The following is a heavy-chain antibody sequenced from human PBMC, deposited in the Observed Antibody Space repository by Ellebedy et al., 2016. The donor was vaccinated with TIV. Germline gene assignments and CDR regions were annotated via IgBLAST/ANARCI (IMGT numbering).Heavy chain of an antibody. Sequence: MPGGSLRLSCSVSGSSISSVYYWGWIRHPPGRGLQWLGSMYHSGSTYYSPSLKSRVTIAVDTSKNQLSLRLSSVTAADTAVYYCARDGAGRWDYWGPGTLVTVSS. CDR3: ARDGAGRWDY. CDR2: MYHSGST. J-gene: IGHJ4*02. CDR1: GSSISSVYY. V-gene: IGHV4-38-2*02. D-gene: IGHD4-23*01.